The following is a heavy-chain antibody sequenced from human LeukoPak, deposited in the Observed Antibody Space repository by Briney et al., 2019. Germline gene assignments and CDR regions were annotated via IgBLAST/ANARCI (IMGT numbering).Heavy chain of an antibody. CDR1: GDSIIGSY. D-gene: IGHD3-22*01. CDR3: ARRRYYDSSGYNPTYYFDY. Sequence: SETLSLTCAVSGDSIIGSYWSWIRQAPGKGLEWIGYIYYSVDTDYDPSLKSRVTISVDMSKKQISLRLTSVTAADTAVYYCARRRYYDSSGYNPTYYFDYWGQGILVTVSS. CDR2: IYYSVDT. V-gene: IGHV4-59*01. J-gene: IGHJ4*02.